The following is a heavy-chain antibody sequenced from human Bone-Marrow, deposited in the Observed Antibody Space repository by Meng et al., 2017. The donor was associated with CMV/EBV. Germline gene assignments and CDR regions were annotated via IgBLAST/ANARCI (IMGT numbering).Heavy chain of an antibody. V-gene: IGHV3-74*01. D-gene: IGHD3-16*02. J-gene: IGHJ4*02. Sequence: GESLKISCAASGFTFSSYWIHWVRQAPGKGLVWVSRINSDGSSTSYADSVKGRFTISRDNAKNTLYLQMNSLRAEDTAVYYCARNRGYDYVWGSYRYEGPFDYWGQGTLVTVSS. CDR1: GFTFSSYW. CDR2: INSDGSST. CDR3: ARNRGYDYVWGSYRYEGPFDY.